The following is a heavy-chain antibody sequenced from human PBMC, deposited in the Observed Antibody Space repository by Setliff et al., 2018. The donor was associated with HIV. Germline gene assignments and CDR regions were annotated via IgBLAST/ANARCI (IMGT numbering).Heavy chain of an antibody. CDR2: ISSGIGTT. CDR1: GFTFSSYA. V-gene: IGHV3-23*01. Sequence: PSETLSLSCAASGFTFSSYAMSWVRQAPGKGLEWVSAISSGIGTTYYADSVKGRFTISRDNSKNTLYLQMNSLRAEDTATYYCAKAKTQLWGQGTLVTVSS. J-gene: IGHJ4*02. D-gene: IGHD6-13*01. CDR3: AKAKTQL.